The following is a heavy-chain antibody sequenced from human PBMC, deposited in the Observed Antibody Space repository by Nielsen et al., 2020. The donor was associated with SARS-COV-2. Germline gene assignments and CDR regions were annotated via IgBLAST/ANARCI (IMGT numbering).Heavy chain of an antibody. V-gene: IGHV3-15*01. Sequence: GESLKISCAASGFIFSNALMTWVRQAPGKGLEWVGRIRSKADSGTTDYAAPVKGRFTISRDDSKNTLYLLMNSLRIEDTGVYYCTTNYDVLTGLESWGQGALVTVSS. CDR3: TTNYDVLTGLES. CDR1: GFIFSNAL. D-gene: IGHD3-9*01. CDR2: IRSKADSGTT. J-gene: IGHJ4*02.